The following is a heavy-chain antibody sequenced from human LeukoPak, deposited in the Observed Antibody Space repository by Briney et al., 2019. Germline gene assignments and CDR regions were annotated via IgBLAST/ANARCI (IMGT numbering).Heavy chain of an antibody. CDR1: GGTFSSYA. J-gene: IGHJ1*01. Sequence: SVKVSCKASGGTFSSYAISWVRQAPGQGLEWMGRIIPIFGTANYAQKFQGRVTITTDESTSTAYMELSSLRSEDTAVYYCARDPLSSVGATIGHFQHWGQGTLVTVSS. CDR2: IIPIFGTA. CDR3: ARDPLSSVGATIGHFQH. D-gene: IGHD1-26*01. V-gene: IGHV1-69*05.